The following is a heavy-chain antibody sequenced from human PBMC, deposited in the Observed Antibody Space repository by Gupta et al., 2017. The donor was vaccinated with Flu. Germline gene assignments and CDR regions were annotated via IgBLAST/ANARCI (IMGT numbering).Heavy chain of an antibody. J-gene: IGHJ4*02. CDR2: ISTSSNYM. V-gene: IGHV3-21*01. Sequence: QAPGKGLDWVSSISTSSNYMFYTDSVKGRFTISRDNAKNSLYLQMNSLRAEDTAVYYCARDLRPAAIRDAFDYWGQGTLVTVSS. CDR3: ARDLRPAAIRDAFDY. D-gene: IGHD2-2*02.